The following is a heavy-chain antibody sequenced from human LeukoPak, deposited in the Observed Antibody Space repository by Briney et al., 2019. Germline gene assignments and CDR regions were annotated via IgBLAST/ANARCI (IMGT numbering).Heavy chain of an antibody. CDR2: IKSKTDGGTT. D-gene: IGHD2-2*01. J-gene: IGHJ6*02. V-gene: IGHV3-15*01. CDR1: GFTFSNAW. CDR3: TTAPSGSIVVVPAAINYYGMDV. Sequence: PGGSLRLSCAASGFTFSNAWMSWVRQAPGKGLEWVGRIKSKTDGGTTDYAAPVKGRFTISRDDSKNTLYLQMNSLKTEDTAVYYCTTAPSGSIVVVPAAINYYGMDVWGQGTTVTASS.